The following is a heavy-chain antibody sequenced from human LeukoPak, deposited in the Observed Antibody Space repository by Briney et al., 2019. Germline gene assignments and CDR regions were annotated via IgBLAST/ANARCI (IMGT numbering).Heavy chain of an antibody. CDR3: ARVTRRVSSGDYLFFDS. J-gene: IGHJ4*02. V-gene: IGHV4-59*01. CDR1: GDSISGYY. D-gene: IGHD2-21*02. CDR2: IYYSGNT. Sequence: PSETLSLTCTVSGDSISGYYWSWIRQPPGKGLEWIGYIYYSGNTNYNPSLKRRVTMSIDTSNNQFSLKLSSVTAADTAFYYCARVTRRVSSGDYLFFDSWGQGTRVTVSS.